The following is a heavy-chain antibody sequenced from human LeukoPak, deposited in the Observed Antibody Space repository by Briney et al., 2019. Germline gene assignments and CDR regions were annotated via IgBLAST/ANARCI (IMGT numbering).Heavy chain of an antibody. V-gene: IGHV4-30-4*07. CDR2: IYYSGST. D-gene: IGHD3-22*01. CDR1: GGSISSGGYS. Sequence: PSETLSLTCAVSGGSISSGGYSWSWIRQPPGKGLEWIGYIYYSGSTYYNPSLKSRVTISVDTSKNQFSLKLSSVTAADTAVYYCARTYYYDSSGYFDYWGQGTLVTVSS. CDR3: ARTYYYDSSGYFDY. J-gene: IGHJ4*02.